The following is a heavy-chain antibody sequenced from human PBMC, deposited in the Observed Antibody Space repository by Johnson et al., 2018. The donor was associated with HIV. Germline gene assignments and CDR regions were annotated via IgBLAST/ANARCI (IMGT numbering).Heavy chain of an antibody. Sequence: VHLVESGGGVVQPGRSLRLSCAASGFTFSSYAMHWVRQAPGKGLEWVAVISYDGSNKYYADSVKGRFTISRDNSKNSLYLQMNNLRAEDTAVYYCARMWFRDAFDIWGQGTMVTVSS. CDR3: ARMWFRDAFDI. V-gene: IGHV3-30-3*01. D-gene: IGHD2-21*01. J-gene: IGHJ3*02. CDR1: GFTFSSYA. CDR2: ISYDGSNK.